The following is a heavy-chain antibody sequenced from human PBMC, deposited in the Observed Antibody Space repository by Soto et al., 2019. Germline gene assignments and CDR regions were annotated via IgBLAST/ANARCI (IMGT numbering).Heavy chain of an antibody. CDR3: ARDKRKYCSSTSCYPYGMDV. V-gene: IGHV3-21*01. D-gene: IGHD2-2*01. Sequence: GGSLRLSCAASGFTFSSYSMNWVRQAPGKGLEWVSSISSSSSYIYYADSVKGRLTISRDNAKNSLYLQMNSLRAEDTAVYYCARDKRKYCSSTSCYPYGMDVWGQGTTVTVSS. CDR1: GFTFSSYS. J-gene: IGHJ6*02. CDR2: ISSSSSYI.